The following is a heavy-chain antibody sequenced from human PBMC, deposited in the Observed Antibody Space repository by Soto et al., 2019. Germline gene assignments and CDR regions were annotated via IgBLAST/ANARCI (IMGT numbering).Heavy chain of an antibody. Sequence: VQLLESGGGLIQPGGSLRLSCAASGFTFSYGIHWLRQAPGKGLEWVAYISYDSSNKFYGDYEKGRFTISRDNSKNTQFMQMNSLQAEDKAVYYCAKLVIGYCSGNTCDDYWGQGTLVAVSS. CDR2: ISYDSSNK. J-gene: IGHJ4*02. V-gene: IGHV3-30*18. CDR1: GFTFSYG. CDR3: AKLVIGYCSGNTCDDY. D-gene: IGHD2-15*01.